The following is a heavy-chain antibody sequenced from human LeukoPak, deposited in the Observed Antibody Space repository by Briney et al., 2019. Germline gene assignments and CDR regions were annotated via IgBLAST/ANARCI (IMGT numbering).Heavy chain of an antibody. J-gene: IGHJ3*02. CDR3: SRDRGGHYDILTGPLMAFDN. D-gene: IGHD3-9*01. CDR1: GGSFSGYY. V-gene: IGHV4-34*01. CDR2: INHSGST. Sequence: SETLSLTCAVYGGSFSGYYWSWIRQPPGKGLEWIGEINHSGSTNYNPSLKSRVTISVDTSKNQFSLKLSSVTAADTAVYYCSRDRGGHYDILTGPLMAFDNWGQGTMVTVSS.